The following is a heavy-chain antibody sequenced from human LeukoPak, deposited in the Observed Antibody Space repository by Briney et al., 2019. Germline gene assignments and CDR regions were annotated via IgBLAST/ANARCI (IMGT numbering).Heavy chain of an antibody. CDR2: INHSGST. CDR3: ARYSPRTKYYYDSSGYYYFDY. D-gene: IGHD3-22*01. CDR1: GGSISSNNW. J-gene: IGHJ4*02. Sequence: SETLSLTCAVSGGSISSNNWWSWVRQPPGKGLEWIGEINHSGSTNYNPSLKSRVTISVDTSKNQFSLKLSSVTAADTAVYYCARYSPRTKYYYDSSGYYYFDYWGQGTLVTVSS. V-gene: IGHV4-4*02.